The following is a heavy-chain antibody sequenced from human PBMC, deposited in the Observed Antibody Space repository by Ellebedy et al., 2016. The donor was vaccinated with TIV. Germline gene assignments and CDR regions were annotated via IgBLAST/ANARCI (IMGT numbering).Heavy chain of an antibody. D-gene: IGHD6-13*01. CDR2: IYSGGST. CDR1: GFTVSSNY. J-gene: IGHJ4*02. Sequence: GESLKISCAASGFTVSSNYMSWVRQAPGKGLEWVSVIYSGGSTYYADSVKGRFTISRDNSKNTLYLQMNSLRAEDTAVYYCARGSSSSWFSPRGFDYWGQGTLVTVSS. CDR3: ARGSSSSWFSPRGFDY. V-gene: IGHV3-66*01.